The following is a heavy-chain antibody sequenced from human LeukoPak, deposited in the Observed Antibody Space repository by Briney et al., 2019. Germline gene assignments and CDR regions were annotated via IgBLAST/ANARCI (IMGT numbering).Heavy chain of an antibody. CDR1: GGTFSSYA. D-gene: IGHD1-26*01. V-gene: IGHV1-69*05. CDR2: IIPIFGTA. CDR3: ANTKEGAFDY. J-gene: IGHJ4*02. Sequence: SVKVSCKASGGTFSSYAISWVRQAPGQGLEWMGRIIPIFGTANYAQKFQGRVTITTDESTSTAYMELSSLRSEDTAVYYCANTKEGAFDYWGQGTLVTVSS.